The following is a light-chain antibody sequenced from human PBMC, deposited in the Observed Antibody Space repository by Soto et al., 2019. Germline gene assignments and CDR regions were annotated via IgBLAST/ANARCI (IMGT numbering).Light chain of an antibody. CDR2: GAS. Sequence: IVMTQSPDILAVSPGETVTLSCRASQSVSSNLAWYQQKPGQAPRLLIYGASTRATGIPARFSGSGSGTEFTLTISSLQSEDFAVYYCQQYNNWPPITFGQGTRLEIK. CDR3: QQYNNWPPIT. V-gene: IGKV3-15*01. CDR1: QSVSSN. J-gene: IGKJ5*01.